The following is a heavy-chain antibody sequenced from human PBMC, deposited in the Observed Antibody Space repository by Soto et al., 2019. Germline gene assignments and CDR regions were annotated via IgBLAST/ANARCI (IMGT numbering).Heavy chain of an antibody. J-gene: IGHJ5*02. CDR1: GYTFTRYA. V-gene: IGHV7-4-1*01. CDR3: AREFSCSGGSCSLGITFDP. D-gene: IGHD2-15*01. CDR2: INTNTGNP. Sequence: ASVKVSCKASGYTFTRYAMNWVRQAPGQGLEWMGWINTNTGNPTYAQGFTGRFVFSLDTSVSTAYLQICSLKAEDTAVYYCAREFSCSGGSCSLGITFDPWGQGTLVTVSS.